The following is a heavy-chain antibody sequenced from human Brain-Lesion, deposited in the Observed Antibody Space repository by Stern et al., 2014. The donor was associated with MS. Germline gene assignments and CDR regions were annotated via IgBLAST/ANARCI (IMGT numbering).Heavy chain of an antibody. CDR1: GYIFTGYY. CDR2: INPNTGGK. V-gene: IGHV1-2*02. Sequence: VQLLESGAEVKKPGASVKVSCKTSGYIFTGYYIHWVRQAPGQGLEWMAWINPNTGGKKYAQKFQGRVTMSRDTSIITAYVELSSLTSDDTAVYYCARDQRGITIFGVVTDYYYLGMDVWGQGTTVTVSS. J-gene: IGHJ6*02. D-gene: IGHD3-3*01. CDR3: ARDQRGITIFGVVTDYYYLGMDV.